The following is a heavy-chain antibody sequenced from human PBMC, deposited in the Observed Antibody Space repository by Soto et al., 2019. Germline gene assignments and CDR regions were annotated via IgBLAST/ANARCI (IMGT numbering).Heavy chain of an antibody. D-gene: IGHD5-12*01. Sequence: SETPSLTCTVSGGSISSYYWSWIRQPPGKGLEWIGYIYYSGSTNYNPSPKSRVTISVDTSKNQFSLKLSSVTAADTAVYYCARAYSGYDWGAFDIWGQGTMVTVSS. J-gene: IGHJ3*02. CDR3: ARAYSGYDWGAFDI. V-gene: IGHV4-59*01. CDR1: GGSISSYY. CDR2: IYYSGST.